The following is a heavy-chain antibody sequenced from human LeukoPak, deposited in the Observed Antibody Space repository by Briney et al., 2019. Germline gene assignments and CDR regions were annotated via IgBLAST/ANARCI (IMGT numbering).Heavy chain of an antibody. J-gene: IGHJ4*02. CDR2: MSDDGNNQ. Sequence: GGSLRLSCATSRFAFSLYSMHWVRQAPGKGLEWVAFMSDDGNNQFYADSVKGRFTISRDNAKNSLYLQMNSLRAEDTALYYCAKDVGYSSTNLDYWGQGTLVTVSS. CDR1: RFAFSLYS. D-gene: IGHD5-18*01. CDR3: AKDVGYSSTNLDY. V-gene: IGHV3-30-3*01.